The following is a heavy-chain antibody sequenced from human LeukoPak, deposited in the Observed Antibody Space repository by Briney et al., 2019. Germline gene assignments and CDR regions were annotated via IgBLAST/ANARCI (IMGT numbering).Heavy chain of an antibody. CDR1: EFTFSRYS. D-gene: IGHD5-18*01. CDR2: ISSSSSTI. CDR3: ARVIGYSYGYNFDY. V-gene: IGHV3-48*01. J-gene: IGHJ4*02. Sequence: PGGSLRLSCAGSEFTFSRYSMNWVRQAPGKGLEWVSYISSSSSTIYYADSVKGRFTISRDNAKNSLYLQMNSLRAEDTAVYYCARVIGYSYGYNFDYWGQGTLVTVSS.